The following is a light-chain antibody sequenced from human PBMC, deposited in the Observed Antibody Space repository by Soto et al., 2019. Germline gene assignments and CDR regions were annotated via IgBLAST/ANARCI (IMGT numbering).Light chain of an antibody. CDR1: QSVSSK. CDR2: DTS. J-gene: IGKJ5*01. V-gene: IGKV3-15*01. CDR3: QQYSNWPPIT. Sequence: EMVGTQSPATLSVSPGERATLSCRASQSVSSKLAWYQQKPGQAPRLLIYDTSTRATGIPARFSGSGSGTEFTLTISSLQSEDFAVYYCQQYSNWPPITFGQGTRLEIK.